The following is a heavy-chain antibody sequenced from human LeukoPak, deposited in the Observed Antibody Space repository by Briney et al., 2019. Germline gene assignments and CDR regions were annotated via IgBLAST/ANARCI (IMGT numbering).Heavy chain of an antibody. J-gene: IGHJ4*01. V-gene: IGHV4-61*02. Sequence: SSQTLSLTCTVSGGSINSGSYFWSWIRQPAGKGLEWIGRICTSGSTDYNPSLKSRVTVSIDTSKNQFSLKLSSVTAADTAVYYCARDTWPQYYFAYWGRGTLVTVSS. CDR1: GGSINSGSYF. CDR2: ICTSGST. D-gene: IGHD5-12*01. CDR3: ARDTWPQYYFAY.